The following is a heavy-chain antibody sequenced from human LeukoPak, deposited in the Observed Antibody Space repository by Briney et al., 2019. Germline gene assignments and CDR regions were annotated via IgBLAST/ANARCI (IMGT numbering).Heavy chain of an antibody. CDR2: IYPGDSDT. V-gene: IGHV5-51*01. CDR1: GYSFTSYW. Sequence: GESPKISCKGSGYSFTSYWIGWVRQMPGKGLEWMGIIYPGDSDTRYSPSFQGQVTISADKSISTAYLQWSSLKASDTAMYYCARRYCSGGSCYSVDYWGQGTLVTVSS. D-gene: IGHD2-15*01. J-gene: IGHJ4*02. CDR3: ARRYCSGGSCYSVDY.